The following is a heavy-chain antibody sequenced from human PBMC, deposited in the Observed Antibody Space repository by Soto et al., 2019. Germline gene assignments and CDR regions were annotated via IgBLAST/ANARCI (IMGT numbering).Heavy chain of an antibody. J-gene: IGHJ4*02. CDR1: GFTVSIYN. CDR3: ARRITSSFDY. CDR2: ITGSGDYT. Sequence: EVQLLESGGGLVKPGGSLRLACVASGFTVSIYNMNWVRQAPGKGLEWVSVITGSGDYTNYADSVKGRFTISRDNSKNTLYLQMNSLRAEDTAVYFCARRITSSFDYWGQGTLVTVSS. D-gene: IGHD1-20*01. V-gene: IGHV3-23*01.